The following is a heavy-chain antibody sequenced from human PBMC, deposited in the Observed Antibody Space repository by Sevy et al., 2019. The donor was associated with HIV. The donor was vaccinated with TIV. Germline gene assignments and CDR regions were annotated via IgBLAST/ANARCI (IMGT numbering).Heavy chain of an antibody. CDR3: AREGSSHSMDV. CDR2: ISSSGSTL. D-gene: IGHD1-26*01. J-gene: IGHJ6*02. V-gene: IGHV3-48*03. Sequence: GGSLRLSCAASGITFSSYEMNWVRQAPGKGLEWVSYISSSGSTLYYADSVKGRFTISRDNAKNSQYLQMNSLRAEDTGVYYCAREGSSHSMDVWGQGTTVTVSS. CDR1: GITFSSYE.